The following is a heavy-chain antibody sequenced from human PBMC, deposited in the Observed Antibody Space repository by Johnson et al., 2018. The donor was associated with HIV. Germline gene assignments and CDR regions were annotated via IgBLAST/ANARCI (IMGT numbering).Heavy chain of an antibody. CDR3: ARGIQPDAFDI. D-gene: IGHD2-2*01. J-gene: IGHJ3*02. Sequence: VQLVESGGGLVQPGGSLRLSCAASGFTVSSNYMSWVRQAPGKGLESVSVVYSGGSTYYADSVKGRFTISRDNSKNTLYVQMNSRRAEDTAVYYCARGIQPDAFDIWGQGTRVTVSS. V-gene: IGHV3-66*01. CDR2: VYSGGST. CDR1: GFTVSSNY.